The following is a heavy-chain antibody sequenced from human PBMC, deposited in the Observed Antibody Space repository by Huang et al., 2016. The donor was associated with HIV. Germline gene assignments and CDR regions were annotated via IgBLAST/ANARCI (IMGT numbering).Heavy chain of an antibody. V-gene: IGHV7-4-1*02. J-gene: IGHJ3*02. CDR1: GYSFTNYG. Sequence: QVQLVQSGSELKKPGASVKVSCKASGYSFTNYGVHWVRQASGRGLEWMGLMNTETGRPRYAQDFTGRFVFSLDTSVSTAYLQISSLKPEDSAIYYCVRVRRVTDRYCVADCNTIDTFDIWGQGTLVTVSA. CDR3: VRVRRVTDRYCVADCNTIDTFDI. D-gene: IGHD2-21*02. CDR2: MNTETGRP.